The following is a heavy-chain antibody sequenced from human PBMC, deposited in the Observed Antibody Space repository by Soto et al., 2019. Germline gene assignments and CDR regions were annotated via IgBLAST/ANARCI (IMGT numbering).Heavy chain of an antibody. CDR1: GDTMTYSY. V-gene: IGHV4-59*08. CDR2: IYYSGST. J-gene: IGHJ6*03. CDR3: ARTVLGPDILADHFVDYYSYMDV. Sequence: SGSLSLTCTVSGDTMTYSYGSGIRLLPGKGLEWVGYIYYSGSTSYNPSLRRRVIMSVDTSKRQFSLQLKSVTAADTAIYYCARTVLGPDILADHFVDYYSYMDVWVQGTTVTVSS. D-gene: IGHD3-9*01.